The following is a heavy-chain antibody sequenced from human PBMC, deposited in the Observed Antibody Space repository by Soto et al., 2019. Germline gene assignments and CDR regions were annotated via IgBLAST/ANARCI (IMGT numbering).Heavy chain of an antibody. V-gene: IGHV1-69*01. CDR3: ARALYSDFWSGYYSPDAFDL. CDR2: IIPIFGTA. Sequence: QVQLVQSGAEVKKPGSSVKVSCKASVGTFSSSAISWVLQAPGQGLEWMGGIIPIFGTANYAQKFQGRVIITADESTITAYMEQSSLRSEDTAVYYCARALYSDFWSGYYSPDAFDLCGQGTMVTVSS. D-gene: IGHD3-3*01. J-gene: IGHJ3*01. CDR1: VGTFSSSA.